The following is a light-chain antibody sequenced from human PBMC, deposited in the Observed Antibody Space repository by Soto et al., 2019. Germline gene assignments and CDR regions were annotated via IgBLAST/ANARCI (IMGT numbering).Light chain of an antibody. CDR1: SSDVGSYNL. Sequence: QSALTQPTSGSGSPGQSITISCTGTSSDVGSYNLVSWYQQHPGKAPKLMIYEVSKRPSGVSNRFSGSKSGNTASLINSGLQAEDEADYYCCSYAGSSTLYVFGTGTKVTVL. V-gene: IGLV2-23*02. CDR2: EVS. J-gene: IGLJ1*01. CDR3: CSYAGSSTLYV.